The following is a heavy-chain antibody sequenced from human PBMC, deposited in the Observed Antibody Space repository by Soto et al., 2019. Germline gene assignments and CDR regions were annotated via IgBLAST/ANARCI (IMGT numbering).Heavy chain of an antibody. CDR2: ISSSSSYT. Sequence: GGSLRLSCAASGFTFSDYYMSWIRQAPGKGLEWVSYISSSSSYTNYADSVKGRFTISRDNAKNSLYLQMNSLRAEDTAVYYCARVHRHYDSGGYVDYWGQGTLVTVSS. D-gene: IGHD3-22*01. CDR3: ARVHRHYDSGGYVDY. J-gene: IGHJ4*02. V-gene: IGHV3-11*06. CDR1: GFTFSDYY.